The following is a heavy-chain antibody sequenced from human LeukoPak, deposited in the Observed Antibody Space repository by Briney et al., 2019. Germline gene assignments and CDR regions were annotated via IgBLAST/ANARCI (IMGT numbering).Heavy chain of an antibody. Sequence: ASVKVSCKASGYTFTSSAISWVRQAPGQGLEWMGWISAYNHGTYYAQKFRGRVTVTTDTSTSTAYMELRSLRSEDTAVYYCARAGLADPFDYWGQGTLVTVSS. V-gene: IGHV1-18*01. CDR2: ISAYNHGT. CDR3: ARAGLADPFDY. CDR1: GYTFTSSA. J-gene: IGHJ4*02. D-gene: IGHD2-15*01.